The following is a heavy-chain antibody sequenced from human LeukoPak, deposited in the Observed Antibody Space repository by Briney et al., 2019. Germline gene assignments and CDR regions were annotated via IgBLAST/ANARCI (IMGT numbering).Heavy chain of an antibody. Sequence: KLGGSLRLSCAASGFSFMNAWMIWVRQAPGKGLEWVGRIKSNADGGTPDYAAPARGRFTTSRDDSKNTLYLQMNSLKTEDTAVYYCTTFYHEYSPYWGRGTLVTASS. CDR3: TTFYHEYSPY. J-gene: IGHJ4*02. D-gene: IGHD5-18*01. V-gene: IGHV3-15*01. CDR2: IKSNADGGTP. CDR1: GFSFMNAW.